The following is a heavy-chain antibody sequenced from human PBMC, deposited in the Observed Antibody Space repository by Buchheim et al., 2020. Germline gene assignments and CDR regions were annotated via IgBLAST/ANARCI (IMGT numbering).Heavy chain of an antibody. CDR2: ISGRGGST. Sequence: EVQLLESGGGLVQPGGSLRLSCAASGFTFSSYAMSWVRQAPGKGLEWVSAISGRGGSTYYADSVKGRFTISRDKSKNTLSLQMNSLRPEDTAVYYCAKDPRFRGYTYGADYWGQGTL. D-gene: IGHD5-18*01. CDR3: AKDPRFRGYTYGADY. V-gene: IGHV3-23*01. CDR1: GFTFSSYA. J-gene: IGHJ4*02.